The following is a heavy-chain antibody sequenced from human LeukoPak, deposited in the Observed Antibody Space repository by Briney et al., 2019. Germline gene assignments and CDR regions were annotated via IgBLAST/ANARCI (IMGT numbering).Heavy chain of an antibody. V-gene: IGHV1-69*04. D-gene: IGHD1-26*01. CDR2: IIPILGIA. J-gene: IGHJ6*02. CDR1: GGTFSSYA. CDR3: ASSGSYPESPMDV. Sequence: SVKVSCKASGGTFSSYAISWVRQAPGQGLEWMGRIIPILGIANYAQKFQGRVTITADKSTSTAYMELRSLRSDDTAVYYCASSGSYPESPMDVWGQGTTVTVSS.